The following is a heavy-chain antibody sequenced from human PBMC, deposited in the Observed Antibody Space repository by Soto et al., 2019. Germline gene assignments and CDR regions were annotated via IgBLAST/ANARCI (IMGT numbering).Heavy chain of an antibody. CDR3: AREAGRTGDLDY. CDR1: GYTLTGHA. CDR2: NDGGNGRT. V-gene: IGHV1-3*01. D-gene: IGHD7-27*01. J-gene: IGHJ4*02. Sequence: QIQVVQSGAEVKKPGDSVKVSCRASGYTLTGHAIHWGRQAPGQSLEWMGWNDGGNGRTQYAQRFQGRVTLTRDTSAITAYMELRSLTSEDTAVYYCAREAGRTGDLDYWGQGTLVTVSS.